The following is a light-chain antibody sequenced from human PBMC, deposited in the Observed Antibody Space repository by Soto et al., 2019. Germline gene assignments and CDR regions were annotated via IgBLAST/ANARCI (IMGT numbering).Light chain of an antibody. CDR1: QSVSATY. V-gene: IGKV3-20*01. Sequence: EIVLTQSPGTLSLSPGERATLSCRASQSVSATYYLAWYQQKPGQAPRLLIYGTAIRATGISDRFSGSGSGTDFTLTISRLEPEDFAVYYCQHYGNSPPWTFGQGTKVEIK. J-gene: IGKJ1*01. CDR2: GTA. CDR3: QHYGNSPPWT.